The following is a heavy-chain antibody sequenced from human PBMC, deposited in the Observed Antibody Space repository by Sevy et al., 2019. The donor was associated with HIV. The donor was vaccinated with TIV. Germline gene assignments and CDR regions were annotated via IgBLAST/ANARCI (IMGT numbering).Heavy chain of an antibody. J-gene: IGHJ3*02. D-gene: IGHD3-22*01. CDR1: GFPFSSYA. V-gene: IGHV3-23*01. CDR3: AGGRYDSSGSFDAFDI. Sequence: GGSLRLSCAASGFPFSSYAMSWVRQAPGKGLEWVSAIGGSGVSTYYADSVKGRFTISRDNSKNTLYLQMNSLRTEDTAVYYCAGGRYDSSGSFDAFDIWGQGTMVTVSS. CDR2: IGGSGVST.